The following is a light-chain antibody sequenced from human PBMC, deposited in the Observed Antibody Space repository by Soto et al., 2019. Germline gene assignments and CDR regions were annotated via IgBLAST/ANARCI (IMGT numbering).Light chain of an antibody. CDR1: RSDVGGYNY. CDR2: DVS. V-gene: IGLV2-14*01. CDR3: SSYTRSSSTLVV. Sequence: QSALTQPASVSGSPGQSITISCTGTRSDVGGYNYVSWYQQHPGKAPKLMIYDVSNRPSGISNRFSGSKSGNTASLTISGLQTEDEADYYCSSYTRSSSTLVVFGGGTKLT. J-gene: IGLJ2*01.